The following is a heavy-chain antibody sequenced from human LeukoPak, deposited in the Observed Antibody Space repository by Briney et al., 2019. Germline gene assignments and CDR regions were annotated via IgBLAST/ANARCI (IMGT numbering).Heavy chain of an antibody. CDR3: ARSDRDGYDQYYFDF. J-gene: IGHJ4*02. Sequence: GGSLRLSCVVSGFTVSSNYMSWVRQAPGKGLEWISIIYSDGNTYYADSVKGRSTISRDNSKNTLYFQIHSLRADDTAVYYCARSDRDGYDQYYFDFWGQGTLVTVSS. CDR2: IYSDGNT. V-gene: IGHV3-66*02. D-gene: IGHD5-24*01. CDR1: GFTVSSNY.